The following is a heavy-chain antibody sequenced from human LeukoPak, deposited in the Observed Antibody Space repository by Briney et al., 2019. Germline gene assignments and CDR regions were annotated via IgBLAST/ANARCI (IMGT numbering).Heavy chain of an antibody. J-gene: IGHJ5*02. CDR3: ARLSCSSTSRYVPWFDP. D-gene: IGHD2-2*01. CDR2: IYPGDSDT. V-gene: IGHV5-51*01. Sequence: GESLKISCKGSGYSFTSYWIGWVRQMPGKGLEWMGIIYPGDSDTRYSPSFQGQVTISADKSISTAYLQWSSLKASDTAMYYCARLSCSSTSRYVPWFDPWGQGTLVTVSS. CDR1: GYSFTSYW.